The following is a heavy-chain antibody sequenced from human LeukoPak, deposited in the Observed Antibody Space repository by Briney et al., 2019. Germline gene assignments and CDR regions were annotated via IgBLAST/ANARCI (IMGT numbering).Heavy chain of an antibody. V-gene: IGHV1-69*05. J-gene: IGHJ5*02. D-gene: IGHD4-17*01. Sequence: SVKDSCKTSGGTFNNSAISWVRQAPGQGLEWVGGIMPLFGTAGYAQKFQGRVTITKDESTRTVYLELTSLTSDDTAVYYCARDVHGDYGSGWFDPWGQGTLVSVSS. CDR3: ARDVHGDYGSGWFDP. CDR1: GGTFNNSA. CDR2: IMPLFGTA.